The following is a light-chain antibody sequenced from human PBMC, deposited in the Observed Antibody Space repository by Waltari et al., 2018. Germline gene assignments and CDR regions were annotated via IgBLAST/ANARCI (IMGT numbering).Light chain of an antibody. J-gene: IGKJ2*01. Sequence: EIVLTQSPGTLSLSPGERATLSCRASQSVSSSYLAWYQQKPGQAPRLLIYGASSRATGIPDRFSCSGSGTVFTLTISRLEPEYFAVYYCQQYGSSPHTFGQGTKLEIK. CDR3: QQYGSSPHT. CDR1: QSVSSSY. CDR2: GAS. V-gene: IGKV3-20*01.